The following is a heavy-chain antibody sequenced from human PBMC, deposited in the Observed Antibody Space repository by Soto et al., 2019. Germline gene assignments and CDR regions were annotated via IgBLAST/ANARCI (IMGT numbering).Heavy chain of an antibody. J-gene: IGHJ4*02. Sequence: EVQLVESGGGLVKPGGSLRLSCAASGFTFSSYSMNWVRQAPGKGLEWVSSISSSSSYIYYADSVKGRFTISRDNAKNSLYLQMNSLRAEDTAVYYCARGSYYYDSSGYLNYWGQGTLVTVSS. D-gene: IGHD3-22*01. CDR1: GFTFSSYS. CDR2: ISSSSSYI. CDR3: ARGSYYYDSSGYLNY. V-gene: IGHV3-21*01.